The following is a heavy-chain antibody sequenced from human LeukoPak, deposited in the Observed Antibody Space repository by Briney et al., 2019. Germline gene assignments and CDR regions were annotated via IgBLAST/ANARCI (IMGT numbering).Heavy chain of an antibody. CDR1: GFTFSSYA. CDR2: FDPEDGET. J-gene: IGHJ4*02. V-gene: IGHV1-24*01. D-gene: IGHD6-19*01. Sequence: GGSLRLSCAASGFTFSSYAMHWVRQAPGKGLEWMGGFDPEDGETIYAQKFQGRVTMTEDTSTDTAYMELSSLRSEDTAVYYCATWVSGGWYDRNFDYWGQGTLVTVSS. CDR3: ATWVSGGWYDRNFDY.